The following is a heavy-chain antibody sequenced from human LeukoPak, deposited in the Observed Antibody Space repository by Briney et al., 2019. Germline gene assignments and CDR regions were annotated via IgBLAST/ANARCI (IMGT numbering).Heavy chain of an antibody. D-gene: IGHD1-26*01. CDR3: ARSSLGATTEFGY. CDR1: GYSFTSYW. V-gene: IGHV5-51*01. J-gene: IGHJ4*02. CDR2: IYPGDSDT. Sequence: TAGGSLRLSCKGSGYSFTSYWIGWVRQMPGKGLEWMGIIYPGDSDTRYSPSFQGQVTISADKSISTAYLQWSSLKASDTAMYYCARSSLGATTEFGYWGQGTLVTVSS.